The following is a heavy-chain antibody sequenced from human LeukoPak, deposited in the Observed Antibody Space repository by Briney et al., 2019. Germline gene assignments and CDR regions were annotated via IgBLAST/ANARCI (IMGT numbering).Heavy chain of an antibody. CDR2: IIPIFGTA. J-gene: IGHJ4*02. CDR1: GYSFTSYG. CDR3: ARAAGVRGVIREFDY. Sequence: SVKVSCKASGYSFTSYGITWVRQAPGQGLEWMGGIIPIFGTANYAQKFQGRVTITADESTSTAYMELSSLRSEDTAVYYCARAAGVRGVIREFDYWGQGTLVTVSS. V-gene: IGHV1-69*13. D-gene: IGHD3-10*01.